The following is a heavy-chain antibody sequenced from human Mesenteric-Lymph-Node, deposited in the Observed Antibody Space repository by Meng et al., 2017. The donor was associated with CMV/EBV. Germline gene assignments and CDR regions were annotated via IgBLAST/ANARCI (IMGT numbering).Heavy chain of an antibody. D-gene: IGHD3-3*01. CDR3: AKDLWLSTIFGGADY. J-gene: IGHJ4*02. CDR1: GFTFSSYA. Sequence: SGFTFSSYAMSWVRQAPGKGLEWVSSISGSGGSTYYADSVKGRFTISRDNSKNTLYLQMNSLRAEDTAVYYCAKDLWLSTIFGGADYWGQGTLVTVSS. CDR2: ISGSGGST. V-gene: IGHV3-23*01.